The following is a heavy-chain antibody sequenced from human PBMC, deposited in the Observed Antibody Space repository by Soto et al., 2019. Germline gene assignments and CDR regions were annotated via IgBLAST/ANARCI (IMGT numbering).Heavy chain of an antibody. CDR2: IKSKTDGGTT. Sequence: EVQLVESGGGLVKPGGSLRLSCAASGFTFSNAWMSWVRQAPGKGLEWVGRIKSKTDGGTTDYAAPGKGRFTISRADSKNTLYLQMNSLKTEDTAVYYCTTDLGGYDLVWDAWGQGTTVTVSS. J-gene: IGHJ6*02. V-gene: IGHV3-15*01. D-gene: IGHD5-12*01. CDR1: GFTFSNAW. CDR3: TTDLGGYDLVWDA.